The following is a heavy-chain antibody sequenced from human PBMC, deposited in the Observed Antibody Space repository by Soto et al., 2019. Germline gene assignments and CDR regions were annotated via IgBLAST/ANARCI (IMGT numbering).Heavy chain of an antibody. CDR2: IYYSGST. V-gene: IGHV4-30-4*01. Sequence: PSETLSLTCTVSGGSISSGDYHWSWIRQPPGKGLEWIGYIYYSGSTYYNPSLKSRVTISVDTSKNQFSLKLSSVTAADTTVYYCARYYYGSGRYNWFDPWGQGTRVTVSS. J-gene: IGHJ5*02. CDR3: ARYYYGSGRYNWFDP. D-gene: IGHD3-10*01. CDR1: GGSISSGDYH.